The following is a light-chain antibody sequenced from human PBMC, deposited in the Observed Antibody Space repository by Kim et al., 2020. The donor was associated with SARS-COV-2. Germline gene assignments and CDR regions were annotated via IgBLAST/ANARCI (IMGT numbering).Light chain of an antibody. Sequence: KTVTISCTRSRGSIARNYVQWYQQRPGSAPPTVIYEDNQRPSGVPDRFSGSIDSSSNSASLTISGLKTEDEADYYCQSYDSSNHGVFGGGTQLTVL. CDR1: RGSIARNY. CDR2: EDN. CDR3: QSYDSSNHGV. J-gene: IGLJ2*01. V-gene: IGLV6-57*03.